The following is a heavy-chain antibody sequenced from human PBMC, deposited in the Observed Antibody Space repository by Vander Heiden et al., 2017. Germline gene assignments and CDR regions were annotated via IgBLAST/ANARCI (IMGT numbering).Heavy chain of an antibody. V-gene: IGHV3-21*01. CDR3: ARDLGLLGDY. D-gene: IGHD3-16*01. CDR1: GFTFGSYT. J-gene: IGHJ4*02. Sequence: EVQLVESGGGLVKPGGSLRLSCAASGFTFGSYTMNWVRQAPGKGLEWVSSISSSSSYIYYADSVKGRFTISRDNAKNSLYLQMNSLRAEDTAVYYCARDLGLLGDYWGQGTLVTVSS. CDR2: ISSSSSYI.